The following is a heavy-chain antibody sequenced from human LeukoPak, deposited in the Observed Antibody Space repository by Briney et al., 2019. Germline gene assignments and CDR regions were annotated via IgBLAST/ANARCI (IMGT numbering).Heavy chain of an antibody. V-gene: IGHV3-9*03. CDR1: GFTFDDYA. J-gene: IGHJ4*02. CDR3: AKDIYGGNSFAWNFDY. D-gene: IGHD4-23*01. Sequence: GRSLRLSCAASGFTFDDYAMHWVRQAPGKGLEGVSGISWNSGSIMYADSVKGRFTISRDNAKNSLYLQMNSLRAEDMALYYCAKDIYGGNSFAWNFDYWGQGTLVTVSS. CDR2: ISWNSGSI.